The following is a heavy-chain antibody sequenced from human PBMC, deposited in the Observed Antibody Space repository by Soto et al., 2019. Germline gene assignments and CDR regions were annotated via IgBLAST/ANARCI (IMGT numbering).Heavy chain of an antibody. D-gene: IGHD6-19*01. CDR2: ISGTGSST. CDR3: AKAGGIAVPGSHLDY. J-gene: IGHJ4*02. CDR1: GFTFSSYA. V-gene: IGHV3-23*01. Sequence: EVQLLESGGGSVQPGGSLRLSCAASGFTFSSYAMSWVRQAPGKGLEWVSAISGTGSSTNYADSVEGRFTISRDNSKNTLYLQTSSLRAEDTAVYYCAKAGGIAVPGSHLDYWGQGTLVTVSS.